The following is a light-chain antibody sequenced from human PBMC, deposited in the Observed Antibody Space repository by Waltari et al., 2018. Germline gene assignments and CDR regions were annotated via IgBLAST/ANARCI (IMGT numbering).Light chain of an antibody. CDR2: AAS. V-gene: IGKV1-39*01. J-gene: IGKJ1*01. Sequence: DIQMTQSPPSLSAVVGDRVVITCQASQTISDYLNLYQQKPGKAPKLLIYAASSLQTGVPSRFSGSGSGTDFTLTISGLQPEDIATYYCQQSYSTWTFGQGTKVELK. CDR3: QQSYSTWT. CDR1: QTISDY.